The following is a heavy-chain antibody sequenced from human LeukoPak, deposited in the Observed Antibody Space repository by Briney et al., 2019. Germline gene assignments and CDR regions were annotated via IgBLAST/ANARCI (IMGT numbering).Heavy chain of an antibody. CDR2: IYPGDSDT. CDR1: GYSFTSYW. J-gene: IGHJ4*02. CDR3: ARLLASIAARPVDYFDY. V-gene: IGHV5-51*01. D-gene: IGHD6-6*01. Sequence: GESLKISCKGSGYSFTSYWIGWVRQMPGKGLEWMGIIYPGDSDTRYSPSFQGQVTISADKSISTAYLQWSSLKASDTAMYYCARLLASIAARPVDYFDYWGQGTLVTVSS.